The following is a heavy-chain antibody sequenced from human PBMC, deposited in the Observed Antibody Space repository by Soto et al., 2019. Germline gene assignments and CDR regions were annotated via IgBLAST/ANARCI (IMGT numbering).Heavy chain of an antibody. CDR2: ISAYNGNT. CDR3: ARDSPHNWNYGSAFDI. Sequence: GASVKVSCKASGYTFTSYGISWVRQAPGQGLEWMGWISAYNGNTNYAQKLQGRVTMTTDTSTSTAYMELRSLRSDDTALYYCARDSPHNWNYGSAFDIWGQGTMVTVSS. J-gene: IGHJ3*02. CDR1: GYTFTSYG. D-gene: IGHD1-7*01. V-gene: IGHV1-18*01.